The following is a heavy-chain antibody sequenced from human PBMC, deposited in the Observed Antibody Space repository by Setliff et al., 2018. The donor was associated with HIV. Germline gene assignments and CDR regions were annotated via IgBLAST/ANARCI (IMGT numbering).Heavy chain of an antibody. CDR3: ARDIRTSTSGPSGWFDP. CDR1: GGSISSGGYY. Sequence: SETLSLTCTVSGGSISSGGYYWSWIRQHPWKGLEWIGYIYYSGGTYYSPSLKGRVSISVDTSNNQFSLKLSSVTAADTAMYYCARDIRTSTSGPSGWFDPWGQGTLVTVSS. V-gene: IGHV4-31*03. J-gene: IGHJ5*02. CDR2: IYYSGGT. D-gene: IGHD2-2*01.